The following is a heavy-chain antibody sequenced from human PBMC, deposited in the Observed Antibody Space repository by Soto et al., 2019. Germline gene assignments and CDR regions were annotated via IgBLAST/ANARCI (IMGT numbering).Heavy chain of an antibody. CDR3: ARVPAPTRHYYYMDV. V-gene: IGHV3-11*01. J-gene: IGHJ6*03. CDR1: GFTFSDYY. CDR2: ISSSGSTI. Sequence: GGSLRLSCAASGFTFSDYYMSWIRQAPGKGLEWVSYISSSGSTIYYADSVKGRFTISRDNAKNSLYLQMNSLRAEDTAVYYCARVPAPTRHYYYMDVWGKGTTVTVSS.